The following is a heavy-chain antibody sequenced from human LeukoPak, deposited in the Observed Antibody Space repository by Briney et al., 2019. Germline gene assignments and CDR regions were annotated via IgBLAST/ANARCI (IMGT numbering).Heavy chain of an antibody. CDR3: ASKKRAYDYYYYYMDV. J-gene: IGHJ6*03. CDR1: GFTFSSYW. D-gene: IGHD2-21*01. Sequence: GSLRLSCAASGFTFSSYWMSWVRQAPGKGLEWVANIKQDGSEKYYVDSVKGRFTISRDNAKNSLYLQMNSLRAEDTAVYYCASKKRAYDYYYYYMDVWGKGTTVTVSS. CDR2: IKQDGSEK. V-gene: IGHV3-7*01.